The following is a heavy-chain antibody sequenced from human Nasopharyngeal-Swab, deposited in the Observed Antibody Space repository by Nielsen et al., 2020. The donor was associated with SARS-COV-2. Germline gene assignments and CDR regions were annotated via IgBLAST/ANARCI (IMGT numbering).Heavy chain of an antibody. V-gene: IGHV3-7*03. J-gene: IGHJ4*02. D-gene: IGHD2-2*01. CDR3: AHYASAAY. CDR1: GFNFNTSW. CDR2: INPDGSEM. Sequence: GESLKISCADSGFNFNTSWMTWVRQAPGKGLEWVANINPDGSEMQYVDSVKGRFTISRDNAENSLYLHMNSLRGDDTAVYYCAHYASAAYWGQGTLVTRLL.